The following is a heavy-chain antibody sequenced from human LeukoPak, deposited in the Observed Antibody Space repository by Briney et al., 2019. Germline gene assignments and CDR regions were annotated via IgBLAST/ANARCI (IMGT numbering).Heavy chain of an antibody. CDR1: GFTFSSYS. D-gene: IGHD3-22*01. CDR3: AKDRVYDSSGYYSGGTDY. Sequence: PGGSLRLSCAASGFTFSSYSMNWVRQAPGKGLEWVSYISSSSSTMYYADSVKGRFTISRDNAKNSLYLQMNSLRAEDTAVYYCAKDRVYDSSGYYSGGTDYWGQGTLVTVSS. J-gene: IGHJ4*02. V-gene: IGHV3-48*01. CDR2: ISSSSSTM.